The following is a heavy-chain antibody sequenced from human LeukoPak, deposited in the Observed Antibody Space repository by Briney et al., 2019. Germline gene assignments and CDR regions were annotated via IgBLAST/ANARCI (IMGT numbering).Heavy chain of an antibody. J-gene: IGHJ4*02. D-gene: IGHD3-10*01. CDR3: ARHGRDTMVRGVAPFDY. Sequence: SETLSLTCTVSGGSISSYYWSWIRQPPGKGLEWIGYIYYSGSTNYNPSLKSRVTISVDTSKNQFSLKLSSVTAADTAVYYCARHGRDTMVRGVAPFDYWGQGTLVTVSS. V-gene: IGHV4-59*01. CDR1: GGSISSYY. CDR2: IYYSGST.